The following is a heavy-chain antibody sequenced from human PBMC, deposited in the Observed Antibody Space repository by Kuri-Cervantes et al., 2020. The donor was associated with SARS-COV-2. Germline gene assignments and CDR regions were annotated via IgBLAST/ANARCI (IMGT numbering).Heavy chain of an antibody. CDR1: GFTFSSYS. Sequence: GGSLRLSCAASGFTFSSYSMNWVRQAPGKGLEWVSYISSSSSTIYYADSVKGRFTISRDNAKNSLYLQMNSLRDEDTAVYYCARDYYYDSSGYYYDVYYYGMDVWGQGTTVTVS. CDR3: ARDYYYDSSGYYYDVYYYGMDV. D-gene: IGHD3-22*01. V-gene: IGHV3-48*02. CDR2: ISSSSSTI. J-gene: IGHJ6*02.